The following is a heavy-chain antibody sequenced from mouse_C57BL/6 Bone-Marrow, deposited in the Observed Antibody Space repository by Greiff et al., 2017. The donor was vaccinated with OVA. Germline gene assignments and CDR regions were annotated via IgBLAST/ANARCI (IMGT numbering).Heavy chain of an antibody. CDR2: IYPRSGNT. CDR1: GYTFTGYG. V-gene: IGHV1-81*01. Sequence: QVQLKESGAELARPGASVKLSCKASGYTFTGYGISWVKQRTGQGLEWIGEIYPRSGNTYYNEKFKGKATLTAEKSSSTAYMELRSPTSEDSAVYFCARSGYSGSSRFAYWGQGTLVTVSA. CDR3: ARSGYSGSSRFAY. D-gene: IGHD1-1*01. J-gene: IGHJ3*01.